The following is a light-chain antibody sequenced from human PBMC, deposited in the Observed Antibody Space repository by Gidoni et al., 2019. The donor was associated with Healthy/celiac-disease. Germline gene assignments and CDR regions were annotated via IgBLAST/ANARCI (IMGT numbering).Light chain of an antibody. J-gene: IGKJ2*01. Sequence: DIQLTQSPSSLSASVGDRVTITCRASQSISSYLNWYQQKPGKAPQLLIYAASSLQSGVPSSFSGSGSGTDFTLTISSLQPEDFATDYCQQSYSTPYTFGQXTKLEIK. CDR1: QSISSY. V-gene: IGKV1-39*01. CDR3: QQSYSTPYT. CDR2: AAS.